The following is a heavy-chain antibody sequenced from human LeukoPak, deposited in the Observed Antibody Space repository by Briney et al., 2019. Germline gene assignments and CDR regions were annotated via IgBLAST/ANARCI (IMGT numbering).Heavy chain of an antibody. CDR1: GFTFDDHA. V-gene: IGHV3-9*01. J-gene: IGHJ3*02. CDR2: INWDGSKI. Sequence: QSGGSLRLSCAASGFTFDDHAMYWVRRAPGKGLEWVSGINWDGSKIGYADAVKGRFTISRDSAKKSLYLQMNSLRTEDTALYYCARASYYYDTSGLGALDIWGQGTLVTVSS. D-gene: IGHD3-22*01. CDR3: ARASYYYDTSGLGALDI.